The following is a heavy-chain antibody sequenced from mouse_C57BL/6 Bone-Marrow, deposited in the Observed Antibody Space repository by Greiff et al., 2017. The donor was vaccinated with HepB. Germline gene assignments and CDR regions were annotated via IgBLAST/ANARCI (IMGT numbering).Heavy chain of an antibody. CDR2: SRNKANDYTT. CDR1: GFTFSDFY. Sequence: DVMLVESGGGLVQSGRSLRLSCATSGFTFSDFYMEWVRQAPGKGLEWIAASRNKANDYTTEYSASVKGRFIVSRDTSQSILYLQMNALRAEDTAIYYCARDAGLRRPFAYWGQGTLVTVSA. V-gene: IGHV7-1*01. J-gene: IGHJ3*01. CDR3: ARDAGLRRPFAY. D-gene: IGHD2-2*01.